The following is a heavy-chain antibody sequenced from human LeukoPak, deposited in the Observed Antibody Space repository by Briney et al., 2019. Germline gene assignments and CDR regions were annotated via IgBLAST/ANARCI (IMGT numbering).Heavy chain of an antibody. J-gene: IGHJ6*03. D-gene: IGHD1-14*01. V-gene: IGHV4-59*01. CDR3: ARRNSSSYYYYYMDV. Sequence: SETLSLTCTVSGGSISSYFWSWIRQPPGKGLEWIGYIYYSGSTNYNPSLKSRVTISVDTSNNQFSLKLSSVTAADTAVYYCARRNSSSYYYYYMDVWGKGTTVTVSS. CDR2: IYYSGST. CDR1: GGSISSYF.